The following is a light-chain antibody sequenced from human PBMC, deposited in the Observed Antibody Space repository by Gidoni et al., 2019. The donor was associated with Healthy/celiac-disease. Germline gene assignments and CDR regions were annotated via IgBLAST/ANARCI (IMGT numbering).Light chain of an antibody. V-gene: IGKV1-33*01. CDR1: QDISNY. J-gene: IGKJ5*01. Sequence: LQITPSPSSLSASLGDRVTITCQASQDISNYLNWYQQKPGKAPKLLIYDASNLETGVPSRFSGSGSGTDFTFTISSLQPEDIATYYCQQYDNLPITFGQGTRLEIK. CDR3: QQYDNLPIT. CDR2: DAS.